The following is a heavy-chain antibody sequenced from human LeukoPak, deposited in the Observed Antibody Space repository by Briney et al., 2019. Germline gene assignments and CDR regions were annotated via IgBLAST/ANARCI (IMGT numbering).Heavy chain of an antibody. J-gene: IGHJ5*02. CDR3: ARDRWVVPAAMSFDNWFDP. V-gene: IGHV1-69*13. Sequence: ASVKVSCKASGYTFTGYYMHWVRQAPGQGLEWMGGIIPIFGTANYAQKFQGRVTITADESTSTAYMELSSLRSEDTAVYYCARDRWVVPAAMSFDNWFDPWGQGTLVTVSS. CDR1: GYTFTGYY. D-gene: IGHD2-2*01. CDR2: IIPIFGTA.